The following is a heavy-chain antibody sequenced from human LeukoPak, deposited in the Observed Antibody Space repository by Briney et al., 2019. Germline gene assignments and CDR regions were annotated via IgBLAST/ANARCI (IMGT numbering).Heavy chain of an antibody. Sequence: PGGSLRLSCAASGFTFSSFTMNWVRQAPGKGLEWVSSISSSSTYKDYIDSVKGRFTISRDNANNSLYLQINSLRVEDTAVYYCASSFRVSLGHWGQGALVIVSS. V-gene: IGHV3-21*01. CDR3: ASSFRVSLGH. J-gene: IGHJ4*02. CDR2: ISSSSTYK. D-gene: IGHD3-9*01. CDR1: GFTFSSFT.